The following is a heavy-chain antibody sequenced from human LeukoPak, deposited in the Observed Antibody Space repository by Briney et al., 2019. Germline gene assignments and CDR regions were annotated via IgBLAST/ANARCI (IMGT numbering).Heavy chain of an antibody. Sequence: QTGGSLRLSCAASGFTFSSYSMNWVRKAPGKGLEWVSYITSSSSPIYYADSVPRRLTISRDNAKNSLFLQMHSLRVEDTAVYYCAGSSSGAKDYWGQGTLVTVSS. CDR2: ITSSSSPI. CDR3: AGSSSGAKDY. D-gene: IGHD1-26*01. CDR1: GFTFSSYS. J-gene: IGHJ4*02. V-gene: IGHV3-48*01.